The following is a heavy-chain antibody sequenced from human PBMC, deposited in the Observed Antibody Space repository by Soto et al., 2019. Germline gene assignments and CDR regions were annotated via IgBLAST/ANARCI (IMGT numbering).Heavy chain of an antibody. D-gene: IGHD3-3*02. CDR2: MYYSGST. CDR3: ARGISSYGKFDY. V-gene: IGHV4-31*03. J-gene: IGHJ4*02. Sequence: KPSETLSLTCTVSGGSISGGGYYWSWIRQHPGKGLEWIGYMYYSGSTYSNPSLKSRVTVSVDTSKNQFSLKLSSVTAADTAVYFCARGISSYGKFDYWGQGTLVTVSS. CDR1: GGSISGGGYY.